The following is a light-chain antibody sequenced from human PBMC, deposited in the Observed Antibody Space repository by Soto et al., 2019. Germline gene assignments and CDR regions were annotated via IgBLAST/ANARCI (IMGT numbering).Light chain of an antibody. CDR1: SSNIRNNY. V-gene: IGLV1-51*01. CDR3: GTWDSSLSAYV. CDR2: DNN. Sequence: QSVLTQPPSVSAGPRQKVTISCSGSSSNIRNNYVSWYQQLPGTAPKLLIYDNNKRPSGIPDRFSGSKSGTSATLGITGLQTGDEADYYCGTWDSSLSAYVFGTGTKVTVL. J-gene: IGLJ1*01.